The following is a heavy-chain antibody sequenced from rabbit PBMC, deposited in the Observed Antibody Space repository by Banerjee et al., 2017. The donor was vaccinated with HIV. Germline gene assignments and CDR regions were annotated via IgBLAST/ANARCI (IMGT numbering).Heavy chain of an antibody. D-gene: IGHD1-1*01. CDR1: GFDLSSYYY. CDR3: VRGSISGTDYNL. J-gene: IGHJ4*01. V-gene: IGHV1S40*01. Sequence: QSLEESGGDLVKPGGSLTLTCKASGFDLSSYYYICWVRQAPGKGLEWIACIYNGDGSTYYASWAKGRFTISRTSSTTVALQMTSLTAADTATYFCVRGSISGTDYNLWGPGTLVTVS. CDR2: IYNGDGST.